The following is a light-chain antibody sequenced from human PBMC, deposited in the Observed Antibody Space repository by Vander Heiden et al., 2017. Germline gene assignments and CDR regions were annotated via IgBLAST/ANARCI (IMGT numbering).Light chain of an antibody. Sequence: QSALTQPASVSGSPGQSITISCTGTSNDIGGSKYASWYQQHPGKVPELIIYDVTNRPSGVSDRFSGSKSGNTASLTISALQPEDEADYYCNSYTSTSTLVFGGGTKLTVL. CDR2: DVT. J-gene: IGLJ2*01. V-gene: IGLV2-14*03. CDR3: NSYTSTSTLV. CDR1: SNDIGGSKY.